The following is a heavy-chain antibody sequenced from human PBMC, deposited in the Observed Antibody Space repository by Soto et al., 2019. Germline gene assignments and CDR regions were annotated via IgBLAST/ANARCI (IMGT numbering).Heavy chain of an antibody. CDR1: GFTFSSYW. Sequence: EVQLVESGGGLVQPGGSLRLSYAASGFTFSSYWMNWVRQAPGKGLEWVANIKQDGSEKYYVDSVKGRFTISRDNAKNSLYLQMNSLRTEDTAVYYCARDLAPHRSSWPSWGQGTLVTVSS. D-gene: IGHD6-13*01. V-gene: IGHV3-7*04. J-gene: IGHJ4*02. CDR2: IKQDGSEK. CDR3: ARDLAPHRSSWPS.